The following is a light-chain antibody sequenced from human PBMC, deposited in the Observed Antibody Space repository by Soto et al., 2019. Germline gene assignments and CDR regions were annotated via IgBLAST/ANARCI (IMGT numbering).Light chain of an antibody. J-gene: IGKJ2*01. CDR1: QSISSW. V-gene: IGKV1-5*01. CDR3: QQYNSYLYT. CDR2: DTS. Sequence: DIPMTQSPSTLSASLGDRVTITCRASQSISSWLAWYQQKPGKAPKLLIYDTSSLESGVPSRFSGSGSGTEFTLTISSLQPDDFATYYCQQYNSYLYTFGQGTKLEIK.